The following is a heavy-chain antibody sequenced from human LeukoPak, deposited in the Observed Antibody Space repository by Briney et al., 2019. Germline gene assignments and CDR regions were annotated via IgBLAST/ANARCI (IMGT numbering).Heavy chain of an antibody. V-gene: IGHV3-7*01. CDR1: GFTFSSYA. CDR2: IKQDGSEK. J-gene: IGHJ4*02. Sequence: PGGSLRLSCAASGFTFSSYAMSWVRQAPGKGLEWVANIKQDGSEKYYVDSVKGRFTISRDNAKNSLYLQMNSLRAEDTAVYYCARDPPGDYWGQGTLVTLSS. CDR3: ARDPPGDY.